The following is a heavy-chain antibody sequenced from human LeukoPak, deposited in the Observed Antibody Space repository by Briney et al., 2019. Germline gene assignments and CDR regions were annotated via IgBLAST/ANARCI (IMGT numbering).Heavy chain of an antibody. J-gene: IGHJ1*01. D-gene: IGHD3-22*01. Sequence: SETLSLTCAVYGGSFSGYYWSWIRQPPGKGLEWIGYIYYSGSTYYNPSLKSRGTISVDTSKNQFSLKLSSVTAADTAVYYCARGGYYDSSGYYWGYFQHWGQGTLVTVSS. V-gene: IGHV4-30-4*08. CDR1: GGSFSGYY. CDR2: IYYSGST. CDR3: ARGGYYDSSGYYWGYFQH.